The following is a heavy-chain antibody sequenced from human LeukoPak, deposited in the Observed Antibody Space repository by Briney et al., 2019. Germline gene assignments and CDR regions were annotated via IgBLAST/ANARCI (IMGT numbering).Heavy chain of an antibody. CDR3: ARVLGILWFGELLGDNWFDP. CDR1: GYTFTVYY. J-gene: IGHJ5*02. Sequence: ASVKVSCKASGYTFTVYYMHWVRQAPGQGLEWMGLINPNSGGTNYAQKFQVRVTMTRDTSISTAYMELSRLRSDDTAVYYCARVLGILWFGELLGDNWFDPWGQGTLVTVSS. CDR2: INPNSGGT. V-gene: IGHV1-2*02. D-gene: IGHD3-10*01.